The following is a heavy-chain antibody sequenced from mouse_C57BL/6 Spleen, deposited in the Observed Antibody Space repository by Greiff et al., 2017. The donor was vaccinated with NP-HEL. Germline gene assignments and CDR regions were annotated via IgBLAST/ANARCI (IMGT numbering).Heavy chain of an antibody. V-gene: IGHV5-16*01. J-gene: IGHJ3*01. CDR2: INYDGSST. D-gene: IGHD3-2*02. CDR1: GFTFSDYY. CDR3: AIETAQAFAY. Sequence: EVKLVESEGGLVQPGSSMKLSCTASGFTFSDYYMAWVRQVPEKGLEWVANINYDGSSTYYLDSLKSRFIISRDNAKNILYLQMSSLKSEDTATYYCAIETAQAFAYWGQGTLVTVSA.